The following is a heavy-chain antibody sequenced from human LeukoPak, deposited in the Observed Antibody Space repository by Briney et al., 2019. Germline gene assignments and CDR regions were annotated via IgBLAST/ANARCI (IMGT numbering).Heavy chain of an antibody. D-gene: IGHD2-15*01. CDR3: AGGWLGY. CDR2: ISSSGTII. V-gene: IGHV3-48*03. Sequence: GGSLRLSCAASGFIFSNFEMNWVRQAPGKGLEWVSYISSSGTIIYYADSVKGRFTIFRDNAKNSLYLQMNSLRAEDTAVYYCAGGWLGYWGQGTLVTVSS. CDR1: GFIFSNFE. J-gene: IGHJ4*02.